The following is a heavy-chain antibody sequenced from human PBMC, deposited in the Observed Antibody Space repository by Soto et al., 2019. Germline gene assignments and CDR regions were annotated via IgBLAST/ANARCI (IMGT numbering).Heavy chain of an antibody. V-gene: IGHV4-59*01. CDR2: IYYSGST. Sequence: QVQLQESGPGLVKPSETLSLTCTVSGGSINNYYWSWLRQPPGKGLEWIGYIYYSGSTRYNPSLQSRVTMSVDTSKNQFSLKLSSMTAADTAVYYCARGTLGDCGGTSCVWGNYWGQGIQVTVSS. CDR3: ARGTLGDCGGTSCVWGNY. J-gene: IGHJ4*02. D-gene: IGHD2-2*01. CDR1: GGSINNYY.